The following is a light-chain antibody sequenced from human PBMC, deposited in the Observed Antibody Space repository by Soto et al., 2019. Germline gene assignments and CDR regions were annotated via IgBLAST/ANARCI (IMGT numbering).Light chain of an antibody. CDR3: QQYNTYSWT. J-gene: IGKJ1*01. CDR2: KAS. Sequence: IKMTQSPSTLSGSVGDRVTITCRASQTISSWLAWYQQKPGKAPKLLIYKASTLKSGVPSRFSGSGSGTEFTLTISSLQPEDFATYYCQQYNTYSWTFGPGTMV. V-gene: IGKV1-5*03. CDR1: QTISSW.